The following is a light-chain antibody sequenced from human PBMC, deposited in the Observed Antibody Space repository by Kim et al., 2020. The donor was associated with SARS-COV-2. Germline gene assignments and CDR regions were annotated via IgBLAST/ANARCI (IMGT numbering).Light chain of an antibody. Sequence: SPGERATRSCRASQSLSSNLAWYQQKPGQAPRLLVYGASTRATGIPARFSGSGSGPEFTLTITSLQSEDFAVYYCQQYNNWPPITFGQGTRLEIK. J-gene: IGKJ5*01. V-gene: IGKV3-15*01. CDR1: QSLSSN. CDR2: GAS. CDR3: QQYNNWPPIT.